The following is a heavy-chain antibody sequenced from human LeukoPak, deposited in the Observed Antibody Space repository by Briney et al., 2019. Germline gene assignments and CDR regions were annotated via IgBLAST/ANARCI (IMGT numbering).Heavy chain of an antibody. D-gene: IGHD3-10*01. J-gene: IGHJ4*02. V-gene: IGHV3-74*01. CDR1: GFTFSDYW. Sequence: GGSLRLSCAASGFTFSDYWIHWVRQAPGKGLVWVSRINTDGSITNYADSVKGRFSVSRDNAKNTLYLQMSSLRAEDTAVYYCARDRGPRTGFMVREAYDYWGQGTLVTVSS. CDR2: INTDGSIT. CDR3: ARDRGPRTGFMVREAYDY.